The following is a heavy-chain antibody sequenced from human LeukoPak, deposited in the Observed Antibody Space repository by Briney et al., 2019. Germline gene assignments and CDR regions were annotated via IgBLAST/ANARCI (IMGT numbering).Heavy chain of an antibody. CDR1: GYTFTTYD. Sequence: ASVTVSFTASGYTFTTYDINWVRQATGQGLEWMGWMNPNSGNTGYAQKFQGRVTMTRNTSISTAYMELSSLTSEDTAVYYCARGTCDYSSKIDCWGQGTLVTVSS. CDR2: MNPNSGNT. D-gene: IGHD4-11*01. V-gene: IGHV1-8*01. CDR3: ARGTCDYSSKIDC. J-gene: IGHJ4*02.